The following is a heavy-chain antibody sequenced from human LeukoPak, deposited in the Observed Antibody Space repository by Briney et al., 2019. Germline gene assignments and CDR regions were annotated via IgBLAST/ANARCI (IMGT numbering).Heavy chain of an antibody. D-gene: IGHD6-25*01. CDR3: ASKKRDYYYGMDV. V-gene: IGHV1-8*01. CDR2: MNPNSVNT. Sequence: GLXXXGWMNPNSVNTGYAQKFQGRVTMTRNTSISTAYMELSSLRSEDTAVYYCASKKRDYYYGMDVWGQGTTVTVSS. J-gene: IGHJ6*02.